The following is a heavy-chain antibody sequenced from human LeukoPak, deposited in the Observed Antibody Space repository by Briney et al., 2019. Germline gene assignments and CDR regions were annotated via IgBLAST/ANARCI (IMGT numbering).Heavy chain of an antibody. V-gene: IGHV1-58*01. CDR3: ARDTSTWLIEVAGLGNAFDI. Sequence: SVKVSCKASGFTFTSSAVQWVRQARGQRLEWIGWIVVGSGNTNYAQKFQERVTITRDMSTSTAYMELSSLRAEDTAVYYCARDTSTWLIEVAGLGNAFDIWGQGTMVTVSS. D-gene: IGHD6-19*01. CDR2: IVVGSGNT. J-gene: IGHJ3*02. CDR1: GFTFTSSA.